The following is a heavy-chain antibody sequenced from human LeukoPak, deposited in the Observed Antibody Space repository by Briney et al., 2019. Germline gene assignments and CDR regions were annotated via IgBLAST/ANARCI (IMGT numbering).Heavy chain of an antibody. Sequence: RGSLRLSCAASGFTFSSHAMSWVRQAPGKGLEWVSSISGSGGSTYYADSVKGRFTISRDTSMNMLFLQMNSLRAEDTAVYYCAKGYSMVVYNFDSWGQGTLVTVSS. D-gene: IGHD4-11*01. J-gene: IGHJ4*02. CDR3: AKGYSMVVYNFDS. CDR2: ISGSGGST. CDR1: GFTFSSHA. V-gene: IGHV3-23*01.